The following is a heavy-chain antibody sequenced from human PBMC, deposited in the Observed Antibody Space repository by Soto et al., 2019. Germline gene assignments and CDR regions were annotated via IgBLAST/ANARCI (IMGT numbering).Heavy chain of an antibody. V-gene: IGHV1-69*06. CDR1: GGTFSSYA. J-gene: IGHJ6*02. Sequence: SVKVSCKASGGTFSSYAISWVRQAPGQGLEWMGGIIPIFGTANYAQKFQGRVTITADKSTSTAYMELSSLRSEDAAVYYCATAIDCSGGSCYDYYYGMDVWGQGTTVTVSS. CDR3: ATAIDCSGGSCYDYYYGMDV. D-gene: IGHD2-15*01. CDR2: IIPIFGTA.